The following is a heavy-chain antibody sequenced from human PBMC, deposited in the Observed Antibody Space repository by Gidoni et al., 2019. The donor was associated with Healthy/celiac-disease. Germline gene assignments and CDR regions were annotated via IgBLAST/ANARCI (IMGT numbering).Heavy chain of an antibody. D-gene: IGHD6-13*01. CDR3: AKQGQLVPDYYYGMDV. CDR1: GFTFIRDA. V-gene: IGHV3-23*01. Sequence: EVQLLESGGGLVQPGGSLRLSCAASGFTFIRDAMSWARQAPGRGLGWVSAISWSGGSTYYADSVKGRFTISRDNSKNTLYLQMNSLRAEDTAVYYCAKQGQLVPDYYYGMDVWGQGTTVTVSS. CDR2: ISWSGGST. J-gene: IGHJ6*02.